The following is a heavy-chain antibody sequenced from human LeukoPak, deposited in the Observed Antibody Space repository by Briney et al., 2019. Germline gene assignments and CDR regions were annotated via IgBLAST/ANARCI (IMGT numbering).Heavy chain of an antibody. D-gene: IGHD3-10*01. CDR1: VFTVSSNY. Sequence: GGSLRLSCAVPVFTVSSNYMSSVRQAPGKGLEWVSVIYSGGSTYYADSVKGRFTISRDNSKNTLYLQMNSLRAEDTAVYYCARDRNSDHTYYGMDVWGQGTTVTVSS. V-gene: IGHV3-53*01. CDR2: IYSGGST. J-gene: IGHJ6*02. CDR3: ARDRNSDHTYYGMDV.